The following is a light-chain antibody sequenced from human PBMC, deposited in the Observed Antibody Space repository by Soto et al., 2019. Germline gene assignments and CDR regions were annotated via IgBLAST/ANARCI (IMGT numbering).Light chain of an antibody. CDR1: QSISSSY. V-gene: IGKV3-20*01. CDR3: LQYGDSPWT. CDR2: GAS. J-gene: IGKJ1*01. Sequence: IVLTQSPGTLSLSPGERATLSCRASQSISSSYLAWYQQKPGQAPRLLIYGASSRATGIPDRFSGSGSGTDFTLTISRLEPEDFAVYYCLQYGDSPWTFGQGTKVEIK.